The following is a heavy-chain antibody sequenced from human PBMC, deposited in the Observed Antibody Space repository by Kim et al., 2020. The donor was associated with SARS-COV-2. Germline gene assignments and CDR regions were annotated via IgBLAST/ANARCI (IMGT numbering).Heavy chain of an antibody. Sequence: SPSFKGQFTISADKSSSTAYLQWSSLKASDTAMYYCAAPSRGGYSFYFDYWGQGTLVTVSS. D-gene: IGHD2-15*01. CDR3: AAPSRGGYSFYFDY. V-gene: IGHV5-51*01. J-gene: IGHJ4*02.